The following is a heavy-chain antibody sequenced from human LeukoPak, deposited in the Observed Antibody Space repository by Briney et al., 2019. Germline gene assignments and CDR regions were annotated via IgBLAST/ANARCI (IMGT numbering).Heavy chain of an antibody. CDR1: GFTFSSYW. Sequence: GGSLRLSCAASGFTFSSYWMSWVRQAPGKGLERVANIKQDGSEKYYVDSVKGRFTISRDNAKNSLYLQMNSLRAEDTAVYYCARAGRGWPFDYWGQGTLVTVSS. J-gene: IGHJ4*02. D-gene: IGHD6-19*01. CDR3: ARAGRGWPFDY. CDR2: IKQDGSEK. V-gene: IGHV3-7*01.